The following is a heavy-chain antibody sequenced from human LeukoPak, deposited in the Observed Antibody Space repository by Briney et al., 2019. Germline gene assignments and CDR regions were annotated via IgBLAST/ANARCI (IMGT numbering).Heavy chain of an antibody. Sequence: GGSLRLSCAASGFTFDDYGMSWVRQAPGKGLEWVSGINWNGGSTGYADSVKGRFTISRDNAKNSLYLQMNSLRAEDTALYYCARKGMGHYNYYYYMDVWGKGTTVTVSS. CDR2: INWNGGST. J-gene: IGHJ6*03. CDR3: ARKGMGHYNYYYYMDV. V-gene: IGHV3-20*04. CDR1: GFTFDDYG. D-gene: IGHD1-26*01.